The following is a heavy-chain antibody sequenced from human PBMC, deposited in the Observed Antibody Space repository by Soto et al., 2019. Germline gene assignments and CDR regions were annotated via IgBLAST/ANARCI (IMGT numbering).Heavy chain of an antibody. J-gene: IGHJ5*02. CDR2: ISYDGSNK. D-gene: IGHD6-13*01. CDR1: GFTFSSYG. CDR3: AKVERLGIAAA. Sequence: GGSLRLSCAASGFTFSSYGMHWVRQAPGKGLEWVAVISYDGSNKYYADSVKGRFTISRDNSKNTLYLQMNSLRAEDTAVYYCAKVERLGIAAAWGQGTLVTVSS. V-gene: IGHV3-30*18.